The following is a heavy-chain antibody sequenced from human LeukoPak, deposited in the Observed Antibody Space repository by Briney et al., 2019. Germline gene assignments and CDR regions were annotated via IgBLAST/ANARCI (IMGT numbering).Heavy chain of an antibody. Sequence: SETLSLTCTVSGGSISSSSYYWGWIRQPPGKGLEWIGSIYYSGRTYSNPSLKSRVTISVDTSKNQFSLKLSSVTAADTAVYYCARPNCSGGSCYSHFDYWGQGTLVTVSS. CDR1: GGSISSSSYY. D-gene: IGHD2-15*01. CDR2: IYYSGRT. J-gene: IGHJ4*02. V-gene: IGHV4-39*01. CDR3: ARPNCSGGSCYSHFDY.